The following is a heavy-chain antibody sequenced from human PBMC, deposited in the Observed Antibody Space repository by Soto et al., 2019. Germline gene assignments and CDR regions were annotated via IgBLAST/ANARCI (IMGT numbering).Heavy chain of an antibody. J-gene: IGHJ5*02. D-gene: IGHD6-25*01. CDR1: GYRFTSYW. CDR2: IDVSDSDA. Sequence: EVQLVQSGAEVRKAGESLKISCMASGYRFTSYWIVWVRQMPGKGLEWMGIIDVSDSDARYSPSFEGQVTMSADKSISTAYLQWNSLKASDTAIYYCARIRRPNWFDPWGQGTLVTVSS. V-gene: IGHV5-51*01. CDR3: ARIRRPNWFDP.